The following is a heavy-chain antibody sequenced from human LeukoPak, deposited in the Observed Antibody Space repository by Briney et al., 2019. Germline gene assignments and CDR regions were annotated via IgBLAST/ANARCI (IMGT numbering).Heavy chain of an antibody. Sequence: PSETLSLTCTVSGGSIIGYDWSWIRQPPGKGLEWIGYISYTGSTKFSPSLKNRLAMSVDTSSNQFSLHLSSVTAADTAVYYCARTWHYDSSDYFPFDNWGQGTLVTVSS. CDR3: ARTWHYDSSDYFPFDN. CDR1: GGSIIGYD. D-gene: IGHD3-22*01. V-gene: IGHV4-59*08. J-gene: IGHJ4*02. CDR2: ISYTGST.